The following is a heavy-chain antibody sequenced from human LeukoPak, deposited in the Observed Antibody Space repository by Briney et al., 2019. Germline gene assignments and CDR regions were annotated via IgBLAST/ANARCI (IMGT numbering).Heavy chain of an antibody. CDR3: VKDMKIKAAGYYFDY. Sequence: HPGRSLRLSCAASGLTFSDYGMHWVRQAPGKGLEWVAVIATDGRDKKYADSVRGRFTISRDNSKNTVYLQMNSLRAEDTAVFYCVKDMKIKAAGYYFDYWGQGTLVTVSS. V-gene: IGHV3-30*18. CDR1: GLTFSDYG. CDR2: IATDGRDK. J-gene: IGHJ4*02. D-gene: IGHD6-13*01.